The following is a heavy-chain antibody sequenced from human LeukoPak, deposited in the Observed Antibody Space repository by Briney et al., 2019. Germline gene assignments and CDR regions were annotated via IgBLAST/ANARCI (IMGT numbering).Heavy chain of an antibody. CDR2: INSDGSTT. CDR1: GFTFSSCW. Sequence: PGGSLRLSCAASGFTFSSCWMHSVRQAPGKGLVWVSRINSDGSTTNYADSVKGRFTISRDNAKNTVYLQMNSLRAEDSAVYYCASLVGGYYPPVEAFDIWGQGTMVTVSS. CDR3: ASLVGGYYPPVEAFDI. J-gene: IGHJ3*02. D-gene: IGHD3-3*01. V-gene: IGHV3-74*01.